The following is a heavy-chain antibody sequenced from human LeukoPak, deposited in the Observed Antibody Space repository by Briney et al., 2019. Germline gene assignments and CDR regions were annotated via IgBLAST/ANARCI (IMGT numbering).Heavy chain of an antibody. V-gene: IGHV4-59*08. Sequence: PSETLSLTCTVSGCSISSHYWSWIRQPPGKGLERIGYIYYIGSTNNNPSLNSRVTISVDTSKNQFSLKLSSVTAADTAIYYCARHDVPYYYGMDVWGLGTTVTVSS. J-gene: IGHJ6*02. D-gene: IGHD3-16*01. CDR1: GCSISSHY. CDR3: ARHDVPYYYGMDV. CDR2: IYYIGST.